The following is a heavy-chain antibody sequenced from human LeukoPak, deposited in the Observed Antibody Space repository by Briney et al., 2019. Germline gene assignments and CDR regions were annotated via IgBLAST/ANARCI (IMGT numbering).Heavy chain of an antibody. Sequence: SQTLSLTCTVSGGSISSGDYYWSWIRQPPGKGLEWIGYIYYSGSTYYNPSLKSRVTISVYTAKNQFSLKLSSVTAADTAVYYCASRVGIVATTGIDYWGQGTLVTVSS. J-gene: IGHJ4*02. CDR3: ASRVGIVATTGIDY. V-gene: IGHV4-30-4*08. CDR1: GGSISSGDYY. D-gene: IGHD5-12*01. CDR2: IYYSGST.